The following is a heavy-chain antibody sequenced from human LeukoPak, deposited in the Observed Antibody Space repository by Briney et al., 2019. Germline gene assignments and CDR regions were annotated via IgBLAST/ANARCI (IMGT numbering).Heavy chain of an antibody. J-gene: IGHJ4*02. Sequence: SQALSLTFAITGDSVSNNSVNWNWLRQSPSRGLEWLGRTYYRSKWFNDYAVSVKSRITITPDTSKNQFSLQLNSVTPEDTAVYYCVRYTVSNRFFDFWGQGTLVTVSS. D-gene: IGHD1-1*01. CDR3: VRYTVSNRFFDF. CDR1: GDSVSNNSVN. V-gene: IGHV6-1*01. CDR2: TYYRSKWFN.